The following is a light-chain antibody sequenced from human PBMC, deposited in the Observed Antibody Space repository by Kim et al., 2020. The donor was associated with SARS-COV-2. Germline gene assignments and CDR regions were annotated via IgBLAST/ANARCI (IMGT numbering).Light chain of an antibody. V-gene: IGKV3-20*01. Sequence: CPRERATLSCRASQSVSSNYLAWYQQKPGQAPRLLIYGASSRATGIPDRFSGSGSGTDFTLTITRLEPEDFAVYYCQQYSSSPATFGQGTKVDIK. CDR3: QQYSSSPAT. CDR2: GAS. CDR1: QSVSSNY. J-gene: IGKJ1*01.